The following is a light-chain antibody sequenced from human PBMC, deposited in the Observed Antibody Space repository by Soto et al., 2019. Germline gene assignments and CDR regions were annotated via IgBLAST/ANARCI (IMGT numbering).Light chain of an antibody. Sequence: DIPLTQSPSSLSASVGDRVTITCQASRDISTYLNWFQQKPGKAPNLLIYDASNLKIGVPSRFSGSGSGTDFSFTVTSVQPEDIATYYCQQYDDFIPTFGQGTRLEIK. V-gene: IGKV1-33*01. CDR1: RDISTY. J-gene: IGKJ5*01. CDR3: QQYDDFIPT. CDR2: DAS.